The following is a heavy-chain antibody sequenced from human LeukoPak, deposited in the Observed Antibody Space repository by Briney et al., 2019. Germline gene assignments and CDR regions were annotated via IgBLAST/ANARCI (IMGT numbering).Heavy chain of an antibody. CDR1: GGSFSGYY. V-gene: IGHV4-34*01. CDR2: INHSGST. CDR3: ARNSHLKYSSGWQTPNFDP. Sequence: KPSETLSLTCAVYGGSFSGYYWSWIRQPPGKGLEWIGEINHSGSTNYNPSLKSRVTISVDTSKNQFSLQLNSVTPEDTAVYYCARNSHLKYSSGWQTPNFDPWGQGTLVTVSS. D-gene: IGHD6-19*01. J-gene: IGHJ5*02.